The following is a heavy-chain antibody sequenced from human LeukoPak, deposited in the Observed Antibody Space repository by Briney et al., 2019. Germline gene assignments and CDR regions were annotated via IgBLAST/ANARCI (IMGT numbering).Heavy chain of an antibody. CDR3: ARVHRTGSLFHDF. J-gene: IGHJ4*02. Sequence: SETLSLTCTVSGGSVSSGTYYWSWIRQPPGKGLEWIGYIYYSGNTNCNPSLKSRATMSVDTSKNQFSLKLTSVTAADTAVYHCARVHRTGSLFHDFWGQGTLVTVSS. D-gene: IGHD3/OR15-3a*01. V-gene: IGHV4-61*01. CDR1: GGSVSSGTYY. CDR2: IYYSGNT.